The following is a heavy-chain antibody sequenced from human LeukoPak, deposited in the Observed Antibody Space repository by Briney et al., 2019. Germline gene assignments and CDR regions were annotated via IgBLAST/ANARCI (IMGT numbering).Heavy chain of an antibody. D-gene: IGHD3-22*01. V-gene: IGHV3-23*01. CDR1: GFTFSSYA. CDR3: AKDEDYYDSSGYDY. J-gene: IGHJ4*02. Sequence: GGSLRLSCAASGFTFSSYAMSWVRQAPGKGLEWASAISGSGGSTYYADSVKGRFTISRDNSKNTLYLQMNSLRAEDTAVYYCAKDEDYYDSSGYDYWGQGTLVTVSS. CDR2: ISGSGGST.